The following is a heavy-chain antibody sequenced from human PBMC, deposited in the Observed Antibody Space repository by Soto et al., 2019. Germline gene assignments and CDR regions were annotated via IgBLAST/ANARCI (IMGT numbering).Heavy chain of an antibody. D-gene: IGHD3-22*01. CDR2: IYYSGST. CDR3: ARDLDYDSSGAGAFDI. V-gene: IGHV4-31*01. Sequence: PSETLSLTCTVSGGSISSGGYYWSWIRQHPGKGLEWIGYIYYSGSTYYNPSLQSLVTISVDTSKNKFSLQLCSVTAADTAVYYCARDLDYDSSGAGAFDIWGQGTMVTVSS. CDR1: GGSISSGGYY. J-gene: IGHJ3*02.